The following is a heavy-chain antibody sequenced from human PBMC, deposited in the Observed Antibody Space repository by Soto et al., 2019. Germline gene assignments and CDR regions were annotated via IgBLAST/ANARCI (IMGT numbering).Heavy chain of an antibody. D-gene: IGHD5-12*01. J-gene: IGHJ4*02. CDR2: TYYRSKWYY. V-gene: IGHV6-1*01. Sequence: PSETLSLTCVSSGDSVSIYSGAWNWIRQSPSRGLEWLGRTYYRSKWYYDYAESVKSRIIISVDTSKNQFSLQLNSVTPEDAAVYYCANAPVYSLDYWGEGTQVTVSS. CDR3: ANAPVYSLDY. CDR1: GDSVSIYSGA.